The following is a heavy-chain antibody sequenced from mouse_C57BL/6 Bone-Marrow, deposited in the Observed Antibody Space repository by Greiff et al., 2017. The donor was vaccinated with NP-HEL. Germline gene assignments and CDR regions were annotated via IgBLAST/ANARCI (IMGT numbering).Heavy chain of an antibody. CDR2: INPNNGGT. CDR3: ARPYYYSSSPCFDV. V-gene: IGHV1-22*01. Sequence: EVQLHQSGPELVKPGASVKMSCKASGYTFTDYNMHWVKQSHGKSLEWIVYINPNNGGTSSNQKFKGKAPLTVNQSSRTAYIELRRLTSADSAVYYCARPYYYSSSPCFDVWGKGTTLTVSS. CDR1: GYTFTDYN. J-gene: IGHJ2*01. D-gene: IGHD1-1*01.